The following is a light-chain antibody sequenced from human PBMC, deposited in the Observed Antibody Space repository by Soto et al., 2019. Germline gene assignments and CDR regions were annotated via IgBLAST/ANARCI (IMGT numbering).Light chain of an antibody. J-gene: IGKJ4*01. Sequence: EIVMTQSPVTLFVSPGERATLSCRASQSVSDNLAWYQQKPGQAPRLLFYGASTRATDIPVRFSGSGSGTEFTLTISSLQSEDFAVYYCQQYNNWPLTFGGGTKVDIK. V-gene: IGKV3D-15*01. CDR2: GAS. CDR1: QSVSDN. CDR3: QQYNNWPLT.